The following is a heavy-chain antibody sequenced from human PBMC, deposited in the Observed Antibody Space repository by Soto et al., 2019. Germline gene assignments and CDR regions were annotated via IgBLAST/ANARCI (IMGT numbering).Heavy chain of an antibody. V-gene: IGHV1-69*06. J-gene: IGHJ5*02. CDR3: ARDAPNPQWRLPWFGP. Sequence: SVQVSCKASGGSFSSYANSWGRQAPAQGLEWLGGIITFFGTANYAHTFQGRVTITADKSTSTAYMELSSLRSEATAVYYCARDAPNPQWRLPWFGPWGQGTLVTVAS. CDR1: GGSFSSYA. CDR2: IITFFGTA. D-gene: IGHD6-19*01.